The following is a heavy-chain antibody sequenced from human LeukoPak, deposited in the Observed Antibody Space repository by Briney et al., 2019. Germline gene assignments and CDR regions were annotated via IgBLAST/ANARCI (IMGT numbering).Heavy chain of an antibody. V-gene: IGHV1-2*02. CDR3: ARDSYGSGSYYS. CDR2: INPNSGGT. CDR1: GYTFTGYY. Sequence: ASVKVSCKASGYTFTGYYMHWVRQAPGQGLEWMGWINPNSGGTNYAQKFQGRVTMTRDTSISTAYMELSSLRSDDTAVYYCARDSYGSGSYYSWGQGTLVTVSS. D-gene: IGHD3-10*01. J-gene: IGHJ4*02.